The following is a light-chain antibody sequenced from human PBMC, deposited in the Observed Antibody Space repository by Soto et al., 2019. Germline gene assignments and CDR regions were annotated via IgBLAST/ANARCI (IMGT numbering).Light chain of an antibody. CDR1: SSNIGAGYD. CDR3: QSYDSSLSG. V-gene: IGLV1-40*01. CDR2: GNS. Sequence: QSVLTQPPSVSGAPGQRVTISCTGSSSNIGAGYDVHWYQQLPGTAPKLLIYGNSNRPSGVPDRFSGSKSGTSASLAITGLQVEDEADYYCQSYDSSLSGFGGGTKLTVL. J-gene: IGLJ2*01.